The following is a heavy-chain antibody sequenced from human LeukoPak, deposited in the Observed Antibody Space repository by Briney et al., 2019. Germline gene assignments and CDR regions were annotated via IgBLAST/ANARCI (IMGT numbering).Heavy chain of an antibody. D-gene: IGHD6-19*01. V-gene: IGHV4-39*01. J-gene: IGHJ4*02. CDR2: IYYSGST. Sequence: SETLSLTCTVSGGSISSSSYYWGWIRQPPGKGLEWIGSIYYSGSTYYNPSLKSRVTISADTSKNQFSLKLSSVTAADTAVYYCARRFGSGWFPRGFDYWGQGTLVTVSS. CDR3: ARRFGSGWFPRGFDY. CDR1: GGSISSSSYY.